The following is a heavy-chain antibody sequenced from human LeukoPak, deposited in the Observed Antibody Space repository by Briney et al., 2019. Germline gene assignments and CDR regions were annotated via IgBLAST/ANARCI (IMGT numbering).Heavy chain of an antibody. CDR3: ARGRGYSGSYFDY. Sequence: GGSLRLSCAASGFTFSSYSMHWVRQAPGKGLEWVSYISSSGSTIYYADSVKGRFTISRDNAKNSLYLQMNSLRAEDTAVYYCARGRGYSGSYFDYWGQGTLVTVSS. D-gene: IGHD1-26*01. CDR1: GFTFSSYS. J-gene: IGHJ4*02. V-gene: IGHV3-48*03. CDR2: ISSSGSTI.